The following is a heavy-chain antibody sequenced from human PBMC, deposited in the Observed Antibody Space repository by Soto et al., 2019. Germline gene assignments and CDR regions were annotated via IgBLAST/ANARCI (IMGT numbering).Heavy chain of an antibody. Sequence: SETLSLTCTGSGGSISRYYWSWIRQPPGKGLEWIGYIYNSGSINYNPSLKSRVTISLDTSKNQFSLKLSSVTAADTAVYYCARLLFGAANWFDPWGQGTLVTVSS. CDR3: ARLLFGAANWFDP. J-gene: IGHJ5*02. D-gene: IGHD3-10*01. CDR2: IYNSGSI. CDR1: GGSISRYY. V-gene: IGHV4-59*01.